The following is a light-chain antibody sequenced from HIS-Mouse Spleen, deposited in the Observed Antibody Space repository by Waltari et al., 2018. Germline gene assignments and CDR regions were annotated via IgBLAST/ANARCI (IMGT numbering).Light chain of an antibody. CDR2: DVS. CDR3: CSYAGSYTLV. Sequence: QSALTQPRSVSGSPGQSVTISCTGTSSDVGGYNYVSWYQQHPGKAPKLMIDDVSMRPSGVPDRFSGSKSANPASLTISGLQAEDEADYYCCSYAGSYTLVFGGGTKLTVL. J-gene: IGLJ3*02. CDR1: SSDVGGYNY. V-gene: IGLV2-11*01.